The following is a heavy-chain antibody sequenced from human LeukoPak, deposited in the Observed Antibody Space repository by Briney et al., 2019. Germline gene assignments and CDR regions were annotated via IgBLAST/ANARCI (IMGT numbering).Heavy chain of an antibody. V-gene: IGHV1-18*01. Sequence: ASLKLSCKASGYTFTSYGMSWVRQAPGQGLEWMGWISAYDGNTNYAQKLQGRVTMTTDTSTSTAYMELRSLRSDDTAVYYCARSGIRGYSLSPVFDYWGQGTLVTVSS. J-gene: IGHJ4*02. CDR3: ARSGIRGYSLSPVFDY. D-gene: IGHD5-18*01. CDR1: GYTFTSYG. CDR2: ISAYDGNT.